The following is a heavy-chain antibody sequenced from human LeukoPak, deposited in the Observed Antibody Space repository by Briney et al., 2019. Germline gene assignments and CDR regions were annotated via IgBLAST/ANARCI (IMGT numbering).Heavy chain of an antibody. D-gene: IGHD4-17*01. J-gene: IGHJ4*02. CDR2: ISSSSSYI. CDR1: GFTFSSYS. Sequence: GGSLRLSCAASGFTFSSYSMNWVRQAPGKGLGWVSSISSSSSYIYYADSVKGRFTISRDNAKNSLYLQMNSLRAEDTAVYYCARAPTTVSFAVSYWGQGTLVTVSS. V-gene: IGHV3-21*01. CDR3: ARAPTTVSFAVSY.